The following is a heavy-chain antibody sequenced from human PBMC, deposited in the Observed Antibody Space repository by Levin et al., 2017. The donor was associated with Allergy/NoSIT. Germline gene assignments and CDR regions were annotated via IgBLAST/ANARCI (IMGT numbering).Heavy chain of an antibody. CDR2: IYTAGNT. D-gene: IGHD7-27*01. Sequence: GESLKISCAASGFTVSSHYMGWVRQAPGKGLEWVSVIYTAGNTYYADSVKGRFTISRDNSKNTLYLQMNSLTAEDTAVYYCASPFGGNWGEGGDYWGQGTLVTVSS. J-gene: IGHJ4*02. CDR3: ASPFGGNWGEGGDY. CDR1: GFTVSSHY. V-gene: IGHV3-53*01.